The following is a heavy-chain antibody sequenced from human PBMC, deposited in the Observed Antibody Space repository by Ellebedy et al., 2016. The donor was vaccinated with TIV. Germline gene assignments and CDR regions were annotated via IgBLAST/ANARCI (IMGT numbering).Heavy chain of an antibody. J-gene: IGHJ6*02. CDR3: ARGAAVATIRLYYYYGMDV. CDR1: GGTFSSYA. Sequence: ASVKVSXKASGGTFSSYAISWVRQAPGQGLEWMGGIIPIFGTASYAQKFQGRVTITADESTSTAYMELSSLRSEDTAVYYCARGAAVATIRLYYYYGMDVWGQGTTVTVSS. CDR2: IIPIFGTA. V-gene: IGHV1-69*13. D-gene: IGHD5-12*01.